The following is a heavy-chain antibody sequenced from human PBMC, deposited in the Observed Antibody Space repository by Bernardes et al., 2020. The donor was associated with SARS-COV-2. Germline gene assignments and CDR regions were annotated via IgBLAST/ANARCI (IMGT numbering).Heavy chain of an antibody. CDR3: AKAGDGYSPIGNWFDP. J-gene: IGHJ5*02. D-gene: IGHD4-4*01. CDR1: GFTFSSYA. Sequence: GSLRLSCAASGFTFSSYAMSWVRQAPGKGLEWVSTISGSAGSTYYADSVKGWFTISRDNSRNTLYLQMNSLRAEDTAVYYCAKAGDGYSPIGNWFDPWGQGTLVTVSS. V-gene: IGHV3-23*01. CDR2: ISGSAGST.